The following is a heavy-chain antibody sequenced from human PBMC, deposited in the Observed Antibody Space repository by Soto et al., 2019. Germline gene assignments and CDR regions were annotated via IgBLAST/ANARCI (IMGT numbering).Heavy chain of an antibody. D-gene: IGHD2-2*01. Sequence: SETLSLTCTVSGVSISSYYWSWIRQPPGKGLEYIGYIYYTGSTKYNPSLKSRVTISLDTSKNQFSLTLTSMTAADTAVYYCARGDVVVQAAWFDPWGQGSLVT. CDR2: IYYTGST. J-gene: IGHJ5*02. CDR3: ARGDVVVQAAWFDP. CDR1: GVSISSYY. V-gene: IGHV4-59*01.